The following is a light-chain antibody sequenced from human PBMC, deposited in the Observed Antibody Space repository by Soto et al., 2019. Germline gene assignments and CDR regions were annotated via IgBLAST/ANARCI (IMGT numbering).Light chain of an antibody. CDR2: AAS. CDR1: QSVSSVR. CDR3: QQYGSSPLYT. J-gene: IGKJ2*01. Sequence: EIVLTQSPGTLSLSPGERATLSCRASQSVSSVRLAWYQQKPGQAPRLLIYAASTRATGIPDRFSGSRSGTDFTLTISRLEPEDFAVYYCQQYGSSPLYTFGQETKLEIK. V-gene: IGKV3-20*01.